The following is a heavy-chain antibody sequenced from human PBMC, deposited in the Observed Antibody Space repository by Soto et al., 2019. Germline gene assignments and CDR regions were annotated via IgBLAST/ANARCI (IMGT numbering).Heavy chain of an antibody. J-gene: IGHJ4*02. CDR1: GGLLSSYA. Sequence: QLQLVQSGVEVKKPCSSVKVYCPSAGGLLSSYASTRERRAHGQGLEWMGGIIPIFGTANYAQKFQGRVTITADESTSTAYMELSSLRSEDTAVYYCARGGLIAAAEDWGQGTLVTVSS. CDR3: ARGGLIAAAED. D-gene: IGHD6-13*01. CDR2: IIPIFGTA. V-gene: IGHV1-69*12.